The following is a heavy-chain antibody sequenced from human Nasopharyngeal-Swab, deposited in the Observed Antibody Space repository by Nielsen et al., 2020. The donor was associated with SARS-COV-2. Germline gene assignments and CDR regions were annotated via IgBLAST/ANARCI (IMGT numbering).Heavy chain of an antibody. V-gene: IGHV1-8*01. J-gene: IGHJ5*02. Sequence: ASVKVSCKASGYTFTSYDINWVRQATGQGLEWMGWMNPNSGNTGYAQKFQGRVTMTRNTSISTAYMELRSLRSEDTAVYYCARSYLYYDFWSGHGGWFDPWGQGTLVTVSS. CDR1: GYTFTSYD. CDR3: ARSYLYYDFWSGHGGWFDP. CDR2: MNPNSGNT. D-gene: IGHD3-3*01.